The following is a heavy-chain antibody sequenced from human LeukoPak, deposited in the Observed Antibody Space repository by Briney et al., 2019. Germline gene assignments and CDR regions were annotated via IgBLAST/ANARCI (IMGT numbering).Heavy chain of an antibody. CDR1: GFTFSSYS. V-gene: IGHV3-48*04. J-gene: IGHJ4*02. Sequence: GGSLRLSCVASGFTFSSYSMNWVRQAPGKGLEWVSYISSSSSSISYADSVKGRFTISRDNAKNSLYLQMNSLRAEDTAVYYCARGGSNSPRLLIDYWGQGTLVTVSS. D-gene: IGHD6-6*01. CDR3: ARGGSNSPRLLIDY. CDR2: ISSSSSSI.